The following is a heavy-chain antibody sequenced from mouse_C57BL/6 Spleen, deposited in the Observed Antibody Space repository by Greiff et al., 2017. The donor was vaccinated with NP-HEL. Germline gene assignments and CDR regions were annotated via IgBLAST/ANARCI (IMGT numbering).Heavy chain of an antibody. J-gene: IGHJ3*01. CDR2: ISSGSSTI. CDR3: ARQDGWFAD. Sequence: EVHLVESGGGLVKPGGSLKLSCAASGFTFSDYGMHWVRQAPEQGLEWVAYISSGSSTIYYADTVKGRVTISRDNAKNTLFLQMTSLRSEDTAMYYCARQDGWFADWGQGTLVTVSA. CDR1: GFTFSDYG. V-gene: IGHV5-17*01.